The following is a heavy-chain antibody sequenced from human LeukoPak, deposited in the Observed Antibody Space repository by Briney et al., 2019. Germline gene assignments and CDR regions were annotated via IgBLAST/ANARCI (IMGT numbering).Heavy chain of an antibody. V-gene: IGHV1-69*04. CDR3: ARDGGTQHY. D-gene: IGHD3-16*01. Sequence: ASVKVSCKASGGTFSSYAISWVRQAPGQGLEWMGRIIPIFGIANYAQKFQGRVTITADKSTSTAYMELSNLRSEDTAVYYCARDGGTQHYWGQGTLVTVSS. CDR2: IIPIFGIA. J-gene: IGHJ4*02. CDR1: GGTFSSYA.